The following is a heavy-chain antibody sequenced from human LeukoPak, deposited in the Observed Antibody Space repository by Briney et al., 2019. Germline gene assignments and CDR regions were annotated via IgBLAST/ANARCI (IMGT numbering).Heavy chain of an antibody. D-gene: IGHD3-3*01. CDR3: AKDLYKPKDGFFGVVSHDY. J-gene: IGHJ4*02. CDR2: ISGSGGST. Sequence: GGSLRLSCAASGFTFSSYAMSWVRQAPGKGLEWVSAISGSGGSTYYADSVKGRFTISRDNSKNTLYLQMNSLRAEDTAVYYCAKDLYKPKDGFFGVVSHDYWGQGTLVTVSS. CDR1: GFTFSSYA. V-gene: IGHV3-23*01.